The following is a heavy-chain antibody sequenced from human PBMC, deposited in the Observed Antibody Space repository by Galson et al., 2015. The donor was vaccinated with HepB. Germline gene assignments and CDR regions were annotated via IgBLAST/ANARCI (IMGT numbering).Heavy chain of an antibody. V-gene: IGHV3-72*01. CDR2: IRNKANGHTT. Sequence: SLRLSCAASGFTFSDHYMDWVRQAPGKGLEWVGRIRNKANGHTTEYAASVTGRFTISRDDSKNSLYLQMNSLKTEDTAVYYCASAESAAAEGVYFDYWGQGTLVTVSS. CDR3: ASAESAAAEGVYFDY. J-gene: IGHJ4*02. D-gene: IGHD6-13*01. CDR1: GFTFSDHY.